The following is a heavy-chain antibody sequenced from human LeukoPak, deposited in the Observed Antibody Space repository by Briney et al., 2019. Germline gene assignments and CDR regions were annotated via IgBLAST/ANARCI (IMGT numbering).Heavy chain of an antibody. CDR1: GFTFSSYA. V-gene: IGHV3-23*01. CDR2: ISGRGGSK. J-gene: IGHJ5*02. Sequence: GGYLRLSCAASGFTFSSYAMSWVRHAPGKGLEWVSSISGRGGSKYYADSVKGRFTIYRDNSKNTLYLQMNSLRAEGTAVYYRGSPPIAVAGGYWFDPWGQGTLVTVSS. CDR3: GSPPIAVAGGYWFDP. D-gene: IGHD6-19*01.